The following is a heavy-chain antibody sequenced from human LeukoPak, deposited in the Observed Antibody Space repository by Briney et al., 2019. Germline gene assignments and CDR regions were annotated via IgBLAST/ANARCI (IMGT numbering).Heavy chain of an antibody. CDR3: ARVAPTYYDSSGYPPSFDY. CDR1: GYTFTSYG. D-gene: IGHD3-22*01. Sequence: ASVKVSCKASGYTFTSYGISWVRQAPGQGLEWMGWISAYNGNTNYAQKLQGRVTMTTDTSTSTAYMELRSLRSDDTAVYYCARVAPTYYDSSGYPPSFDYWGQGTLVTVSS. V-gene: IGHV1-18*01. CDR2: ISAYNGNT. J-gene: IGHJ4*02.